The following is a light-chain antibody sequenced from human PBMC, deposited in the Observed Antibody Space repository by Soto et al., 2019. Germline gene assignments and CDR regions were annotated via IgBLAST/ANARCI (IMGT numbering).Light chain of an antibody. J-gene: IGKJ4*01. CDR3: QQYGSSPNT. CDR1: QSVSSSY. Sequence: EIVLTQSPGTLSLSPGERATLSCRSSQSVSSSYLGWYQQKPGQAPRLLIYGASSRATGIPDRFNGSGSGTDFTLTISRLEPEDFAVYYCQQYGSSPNTFGRGTKVEIK. CDR2: GAS. V-gene: IGKV3-20*01.